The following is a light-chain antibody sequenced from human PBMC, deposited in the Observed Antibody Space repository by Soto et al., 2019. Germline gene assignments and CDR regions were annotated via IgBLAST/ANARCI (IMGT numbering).Light chain of an antibody. CDR1: SSDVGCYNY. CDR2: EVS. J-gene: IGLJ1*01. Sequence: VLTQPASVSGSPGQSITISCTGTSSDVGCYNYVSWYQQHPGKAPKLIIYEVSSRPTGVSNRFSGSKSGHTASLTISGLQSEDEADYFCTSYTSSSTLDVFGTGTKVTVL. CDR3: TSYTSSSTLDV. V-gene: IGLV2-14*01.